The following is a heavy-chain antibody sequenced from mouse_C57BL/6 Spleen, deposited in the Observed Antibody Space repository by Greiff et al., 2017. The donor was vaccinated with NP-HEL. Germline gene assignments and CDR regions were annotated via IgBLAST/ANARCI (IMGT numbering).Heavy chain of an antibody. CDR3: ARSRITTVVAHWYFDV. Sequence: EVQLQQSGPELVKPGASVKISSKASGYTFTDYYMNWVKQSHGKSLEWIGDINPNNGGTSYNQKFKGKATLTVDKSSSTAYMELRSLTSEDSAVYYCARSRITTVVAHWYFDVWGTGTTVTVSS. CDR1: GYTFTDYY. CDR2: INPNNGGT. D-gene: IGHD1-1*01. J-gene: IGHJ1*03. V-gene: IGHV1-26*01.